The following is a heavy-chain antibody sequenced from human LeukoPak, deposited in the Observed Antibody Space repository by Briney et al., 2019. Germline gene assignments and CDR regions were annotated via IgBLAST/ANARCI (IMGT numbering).Heavy chain of an antibody. J-gene: IGHJ4*02. D-gene: IGHD1-26*01. CDR3: ARHPAWDIVGATWFDY. CDR2: INHSGST. V-gene: IGHV4-34*01. CDR1: GGSFSGYY. Sequence: SATLSLTCAVYGGSFSGYYWSWIRQPPGKGLEWIGEINHSGSTNYNPSLKSRVTISVDTSKNQFSLKLSSVTAADTAVYYCARHPAWDIVGATWFDYWGQGTLVTVSS.